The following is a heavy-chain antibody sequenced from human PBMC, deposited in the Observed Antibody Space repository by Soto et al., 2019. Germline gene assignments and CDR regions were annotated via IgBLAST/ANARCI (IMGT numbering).Heavy chain of an antibody. V-gene: IGHV1-69*02. D-gene: IGHD1-26*01. J-gene: IGHJ6*03. Sequence: QVQLVQSGAEVKKPGSSVKVSCKASGGTFSSYTISWVRQAPGQGLEWMGRIIPILGIANYAQKFQGRVTITADKSTSTAYMELSSLRSEDKAVYYCARSGSAHYYYYMDVWGKGTTVTVSS. CDR2: IIPILGIA. CDR3: ARSGSAHYYYYMDV. CDR1: GGTFSSYT.